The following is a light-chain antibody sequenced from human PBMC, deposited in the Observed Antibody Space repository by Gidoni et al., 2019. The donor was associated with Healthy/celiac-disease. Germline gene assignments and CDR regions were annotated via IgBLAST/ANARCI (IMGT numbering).Light chain of an antibody. Sequence: DIQMIQSPSTLSASVGDRVTITCRASQSISSWLAWYQQKPGKAPKLLIYKASSVESGVPSRFSGSGSGTEFTLTISSLQPDDFATYYCQQYNSYRYSFGQGTKLEIK. J-gene: IGKJ2*03. CDR1: QSISSW. CDR2: KAS. CDR3: QQYNSYRYS. V-gene: IGKV1-5*03.